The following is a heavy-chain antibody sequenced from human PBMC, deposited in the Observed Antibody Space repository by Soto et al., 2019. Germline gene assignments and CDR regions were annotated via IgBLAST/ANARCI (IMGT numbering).Heavy chain of an antibody. CDR2: IYYSGST. CDR1: GGSISSSSYY. V-gene: IGHV4-39*01. CDR3: ARLLRYFDWLLYAFDI. Sequence: SETLSLTCTVSGGSISSSSYYWGWIRQPPGKGLEWIGSIYYSGSTYYNPSLKSRVTISVDTSKNQFSLKLSSVTAADTAVYYCARLLRYFDWLLYAFDIWGQGTMVTVSS. J-gene: IGHJ3*02. D-gene: IGHD3-9*01.